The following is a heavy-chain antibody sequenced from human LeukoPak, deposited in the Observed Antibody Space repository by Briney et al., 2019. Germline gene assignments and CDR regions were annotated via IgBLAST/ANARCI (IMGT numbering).Heavy chain of an antibody. CDR3: VRSLDY. V-gene: IGHV3-23*01. CDR1: GFPFSSYA. CDR2: IAGSDGFT. J-gene: IGHJ4*02. Sequence: GGSLRLSCAASGFPFSSYAMNWVRQAPGKGLEWVSVIAGSDGFTQYADSVKGRFTISRDNSKNTVYLQMNRVRVEDTAVYYCVRSLDYWGQGTLVTVSS.